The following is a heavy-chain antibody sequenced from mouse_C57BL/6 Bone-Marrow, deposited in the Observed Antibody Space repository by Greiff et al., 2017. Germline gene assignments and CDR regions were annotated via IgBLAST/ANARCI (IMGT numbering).Heavy chain of an antibody. Sequence: QVQLQQPGAELVRPGTSVKLSCKASGYTFTSYWMHWVKQRPGQGLEWIGVIDPSDSYTNYNQKFKGKATLTVDTSSSTAYMQLSSLTSEDSAVYYCARSGDDSWFAYWGQGTLVTVSA. CDR2: IDPSDSYT. CDR3: ARSGDDSWFAY. CDR1: GYTFTSYW. V-gene: IGHV1-59*01. J-gene: IGHJ3*01. D-gene: IGHD2-13*01.